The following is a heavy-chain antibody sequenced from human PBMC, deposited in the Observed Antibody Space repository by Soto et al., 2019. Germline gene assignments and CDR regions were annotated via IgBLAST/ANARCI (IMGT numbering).Heavy chain of an antibody. CDR2: ISSSSSYI. J-gene: IGHJ6*02. D-gene: IGHD2-2*01. CDR3: ARDLGPAATLYYYYYGMDV. Sequence: GGSLRLSCAASGFTFSSYSMNWVRQAPGKGLEWVSSISSSSSYIYYADSVKGRFTISRDNAKNSLYLQMNSLRAEDTAVYYCARDLGPAATLYYYYYGMDVWGQGTTVTVSS. CDR1: GFTFSSYS. V-gene: IGHV3-21*01.